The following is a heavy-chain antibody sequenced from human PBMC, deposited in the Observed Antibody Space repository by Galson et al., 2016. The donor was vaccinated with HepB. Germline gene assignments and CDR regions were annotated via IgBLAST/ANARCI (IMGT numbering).Heavy chain of an antibody. D-gene: IGHD2-15*01. CDR1: GYSFTSYW. Sequence: QSGAEVKKPGESLRISCKGSGYSFTSYWISWVRQKPGKGLEWMGRIDPSDSYTNYSPSFQGHVTISADKSISTAYLQWSSLKASDTATYYCASRVGYCSGGSCYYFDYWGQGTLVTVSS. CDR2: IDPSDSYT. CDR3: ASRVGYCSGGSCYYFDY. J-gene: IGHJ4*02. V-gene: IGHV5-10-1*01.